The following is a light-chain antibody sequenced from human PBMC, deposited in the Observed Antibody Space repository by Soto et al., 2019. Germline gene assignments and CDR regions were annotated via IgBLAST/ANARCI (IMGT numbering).Light chain of an antibody. CDR2: DTS. CDR1: QSLTNS. Sequence: EIVFAQAPARLSFSSGERANLLRSASQSLTNSFIAWYQTRPGQAPRLLIYDTSSRASGIPDRFSGSGSGTAFTLTIRGLQSEDFAVYYCQQYNNWPPITCGQGTRLEIK. J-gene: IGKJ5*01. CDR3: QQYNNWPPIT. V-gene: IGKV3D-15*01.